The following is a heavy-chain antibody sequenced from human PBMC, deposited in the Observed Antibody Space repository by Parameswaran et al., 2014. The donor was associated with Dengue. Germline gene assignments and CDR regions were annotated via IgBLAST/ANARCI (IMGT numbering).Heavy chain of an antibody. V-gene: IGHV3-48*02. D-gene: IGHD3-3*01. CDR2: ISSSSSTT. Sequence: VRQAPGKGLEWVSYISSSSSTTYYADSVKGRFTISRDNAKNSLYLQMNSLRDEDTAVYYCARDQDGRYDFWSGYYGRDYYYGMDVWGQGTTVTVSS. CDR3: ARDQDGRYDFWSGYYGRDYYYGMDV. J-gene: IGHJ6*02.